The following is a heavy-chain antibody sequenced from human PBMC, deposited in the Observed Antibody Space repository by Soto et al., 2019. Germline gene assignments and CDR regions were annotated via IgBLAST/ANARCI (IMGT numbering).Heavy chain of an antibody. J-gene: IGHJ4*02. CDR2: IDCDDDE. CDR3: ARVRAFHDGRGYFAFDY. V-gene: IGHV2-70*11. CDR1: GFSLKTGGMC. Sequence: SGPTLVNPTQTPTLTCTFSGFSLKTGGMCVSWIRLPPGKAPEWLARIDCDDDEYYSTSLKTRLTVSKDTSKNQVVLTMANMDPVDTATYYCARVRAFHDGRGYFAFDYWGQGALVTSPQ. D-gene: IGHD3-22*01.